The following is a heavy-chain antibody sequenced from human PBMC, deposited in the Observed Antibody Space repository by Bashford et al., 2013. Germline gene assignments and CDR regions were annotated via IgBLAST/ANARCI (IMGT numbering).Heavy chain of an antibody. CDR1: GGTFSSYA. V-gene: IGHV1-69*06. Sequence: SVKVSCKASGGTFSSYAISWVRQAPGQGLEWMGGIIPIFGTANYAQKFQGRVTITADKSTSTAYMELSSLRSEDTAVYYCARARITGTTYWFDPVGPRGTLVHRLL. D-gene: IGHD1-20*01. CDR3: ARARITGTTYWFDP. J-gene: IGHJ5*02. CDR2: IIPIFGTA.